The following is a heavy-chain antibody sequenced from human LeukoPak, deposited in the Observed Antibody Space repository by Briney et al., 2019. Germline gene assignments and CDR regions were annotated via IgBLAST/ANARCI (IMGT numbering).Heavy chain of an antibody. J-gene: IGHJ2*01. CDR2: ISGSGGST. CDR3: AKGSSSSYWYFDL. CDR1: GFTFSSYA. V-gene: IGHV3-23*01. D-gene: IGHD6-6*01. Sequence: SGGSLSLSCAASGFTFSSYAMSWVRQAPGKGLEWVSAISGSGGSTYYAASVRGRVTISRDNSKNTVYLQINSLRPEDTALYYCAKGSSSSYWYFDLWGRGTLVTVSS.